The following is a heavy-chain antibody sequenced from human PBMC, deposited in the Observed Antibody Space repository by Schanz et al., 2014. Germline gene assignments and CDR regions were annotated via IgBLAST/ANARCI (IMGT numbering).Heavy chain of an antibody. V-gene: IGHV3-30-3*01. CDR2: ISNDGSIK. J-gene: IGHJ4*02. CDR3: ARDAADFYDILTEEDY. D-gene: IGHD3-9*01. Sequence: QVQLLQFGGGVVQPGRSLRLSCAASGFTFSSYAMHWVRQAPGKGLEWVALISNDGSIKYYADSVEGRFTISRDNSRNTLYLQMNSLRSDDTAVYYCARDAADFYDILTEEDYWGQGTLVTVSS. CDR1: GFTFSSYA.